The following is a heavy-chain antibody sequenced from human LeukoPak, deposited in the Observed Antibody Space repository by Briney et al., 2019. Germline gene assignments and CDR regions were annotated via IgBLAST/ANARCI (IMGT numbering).Heavy chain of an antibody. CDR1: GGSTSSSNW. CDR2: IYHSGST. Sequence: SETLSLTCAVSGGSTSSSNWWSWVRQPPGKGLEWIGEIYHSGSTNYNPSLKSRVTISVDKSKNQFSLKLSSVTAADTAVYYCARSPYYYDSSGYLFDYWGQGTLVTVSS. V-gene: IGHV4-4*02. J-gene: IGHJ4*02. D-gene: IGHD3-22*01. CDR3: ARSPYYYDSSGYLFDY.